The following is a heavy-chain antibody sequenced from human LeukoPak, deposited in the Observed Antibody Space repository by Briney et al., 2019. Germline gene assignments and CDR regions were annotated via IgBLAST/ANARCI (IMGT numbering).Heavy chain of an antibody. D-gene: IGHD3-9*01. V-gene: IGHV1-69*05. CDR2: IIPIFGTA. CDR1: GGTFSSYA. J-gene: IGHJ4*02. CDR3: ARTINFDDLYYFDY. Sequence: GASVKVSCKASGGTFSSYASSWVRQAPGQGLEWMGRIIPIFGTANYAQKFQGRVTITTDESTSTAYMELSSLRSEDTAVYYCARTINFDDLYYFDYWGQGTLVTVSS.